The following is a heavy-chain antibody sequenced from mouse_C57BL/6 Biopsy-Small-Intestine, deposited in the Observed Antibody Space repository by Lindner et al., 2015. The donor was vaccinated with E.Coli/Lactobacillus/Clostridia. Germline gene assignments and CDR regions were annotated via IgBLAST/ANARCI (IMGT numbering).Heavy chain of an antibody. J-gene: IGHJ2*01. V-gene: IGHV1-80*01. D-gene: IGHD2-1*01. CDR3: ARGDYGRASYFDY. CDR1: GYAFSRYW. CDR2: IYPGDGDT. Sequence: VQLQESGAELVKPGASVKISCKASGYAFSRYWMNWVKQRPGKGLEWIGQIYPGDGDTNYNGKFKDKATLTADKSSSTASMQLSSLTSEDSAVYFCARGDYGRASYFDYWGQGTTLTVYS.